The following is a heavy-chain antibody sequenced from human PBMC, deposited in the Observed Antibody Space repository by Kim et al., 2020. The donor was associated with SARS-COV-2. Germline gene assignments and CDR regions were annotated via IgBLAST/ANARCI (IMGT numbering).Heavy chain of an antibody. V-gene: IGHV4-34*01. J-gene: IGHJ6*02. Sequence: TPSLRSRVTRSVETAKNQFSLKMSSVTAADTAVYYCARGAGTYYYYGVGVWGQGTTVTVSS. D-gene: IGHD6-19*01. CDR3: ARGAGTYYYYGVGV.